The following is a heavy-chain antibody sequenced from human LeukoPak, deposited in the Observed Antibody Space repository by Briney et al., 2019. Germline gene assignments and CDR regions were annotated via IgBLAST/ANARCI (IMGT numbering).Heavy chain of an antibody. J-gene: IGHJ4*02. V-gene: IGHV1-3*01. D-gene: IGHD3-22*01. CDR1: GYTFTSYA. Sequence: ASVKVSCKASGYTFTSYAMHWVRQAPGQRLEWMGWINAGNGNTKYSQKFQGRVTITRDISASTAYMELSSLRSEDTAVYYCARSYDSSGYYYPLDYWGQGTLVTVSS. CDR2: INAGNGNT. CDR3: ARSYDSSGYYYPLDY.